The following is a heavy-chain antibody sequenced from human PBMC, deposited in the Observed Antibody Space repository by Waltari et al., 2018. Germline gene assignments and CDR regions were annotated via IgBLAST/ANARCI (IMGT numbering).Heavy chain of an antibody. J-gene: IGHJ6*02. CDR3: ARVARASRYYYYGMDV. V-gene: IGHV4-61*09. CDR2: IYTSGST. Sequence: QVQLQESGPGLVKPSQTLSLTCTVSGGSISRGSYYWSWIRQPAGKGLEWIGYIYTSGSTNYNPSLKSRVTISVDTSKNQFSLKLSSVTAADTAVYYCARVARASRYYYYGMDVWGQGTTVTVSS. D-gene: IGHD6-6*01. CDR1: GGSISRGSYY.